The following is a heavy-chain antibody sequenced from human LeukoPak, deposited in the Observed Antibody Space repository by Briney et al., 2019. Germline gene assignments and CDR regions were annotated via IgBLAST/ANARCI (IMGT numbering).Heavy chain of an antibody. V-gene: IGHV4-4*07. CDR2: IYTSGST. D-gene: IGHD3-10*01. CDR1: GGSISSYY. Sequence: SETLSLTCTVSGGSISSYYWSWIRQPAGRGLEWIGRIYTSGSTNYNPSLKSRVTMSVDTSKNQFSLKLSSVTAADTAVYYCARGGSGSYYSYYFDYWGQGTLVTVSS. J-gene: IGHJ4*02. CDR3: ARGGSGSYYSYYFDY.